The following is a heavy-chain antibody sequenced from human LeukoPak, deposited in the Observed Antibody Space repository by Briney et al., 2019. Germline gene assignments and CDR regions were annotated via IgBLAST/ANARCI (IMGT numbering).Heavy chain of an antibody. J-gene: IGHJ3*02. Sequence: GGSLRLSCAASGFTFSTYAMSWVRQAPGKGLEWVSSISISSNYIYYTDSVKGRFTISRDNAKNSLYLQMNSLRAEDTAVYYCARGSRFGVVERDAFDIWGQGTMVTVSS. CDR1: GFTFSTYA. V-gene: IGHV3-21*01. CDR2: ISISSNYI. D-gene: IGHD3-3*01. CDR3: ARGSRFGVVERDAFDI.